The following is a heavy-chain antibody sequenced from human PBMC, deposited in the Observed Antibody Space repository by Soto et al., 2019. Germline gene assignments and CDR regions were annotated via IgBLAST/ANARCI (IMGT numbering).Heavy chain of an antibody. V-gene: IGHV1-18*01. D-gene: IGHD6-19*01. CDR2: ISAYDGDT. J-gene: IGHJ4*02. CDR3: ARAGVIAVAAYLDY. Sequence: QVQLVQSGAEVKKPGASVKVSCEASGYPFTNYGISWLRQAPGQGLEWMGWISAYDGDTKYAEKVQGRLTMTIDTSTSTADMELGSLRSDDAAVYYCARAGVIAVAAYLDYWGQGTLVSVSS. CDR1: GYPFTNYG.